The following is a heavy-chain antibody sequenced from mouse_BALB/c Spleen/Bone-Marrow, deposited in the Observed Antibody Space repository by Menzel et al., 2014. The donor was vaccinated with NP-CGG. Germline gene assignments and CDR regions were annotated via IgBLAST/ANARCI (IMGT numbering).Heavy chain of an antibody. CDR2: IDPHSSTI. CDR1: GFDFSRYW. J-gene: IGHJ2*01. V-gene: IGHV4-1*02. D-gene: IGHD1-1*01. CDR3: ARRGYFGRSDY. Sequence: EVQLQESGGGLVQPGGSLKLSCAASGFDFSRYWMSWVRQAPGKGLEWIGEIDPHSSTINYTPSLKDKFIISRDNAKDTLYLQMSKVRSEDTALYYCARRGYFGRSDYWGQGTTLTVSS.